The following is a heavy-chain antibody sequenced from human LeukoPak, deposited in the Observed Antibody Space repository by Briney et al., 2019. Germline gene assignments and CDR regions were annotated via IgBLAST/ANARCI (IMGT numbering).Heavy chain of an antibody. CDR2: ITISGRTA. CDR3: ARDQFGSGRLDY. D-gene: IGHD3-10*01. CDR1: GFTFSNYA. V-gene: IGHV3-23*01. Sequence: GGSLRLSCLASGFTFSNYAMSWVRQAPGKGLEWVSGITISGRTAYYADSVKGRFTISRDNFKNTLYLQMNSLRDEDTAVYYCARDQFGSGRLDYWGQGTLVTVSS. J-gene: IGHJ4*02.